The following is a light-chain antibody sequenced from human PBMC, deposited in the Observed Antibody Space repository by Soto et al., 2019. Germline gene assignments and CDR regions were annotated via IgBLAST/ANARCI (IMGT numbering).Light chain of an antibody. V-gene: IGKV1-6*01. CDR1: LGIRSD. CDR2: AAS. J-gene: IGKJ1*01. Sequence: AIQMTQCPSSLSASVGDRVTITCRASLGIRSDLVWYQQKPGKAPKVLIYAASTLQGGVPSRFSGSGSGTDFTLTISSLQPEDFAIYYCQQDYDYPWTFGQGTKVDIK. CDR3: QQDYDYPWT.